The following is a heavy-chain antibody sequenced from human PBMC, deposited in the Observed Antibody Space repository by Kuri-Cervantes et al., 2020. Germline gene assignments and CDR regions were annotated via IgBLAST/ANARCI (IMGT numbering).Heavy chain of an antibody. J-gene: IGHJ6*02. D-gene: IGHD3-10*01. CDR1: GFTFSSYA. CDR2: ISYDGSNK. Sequence: GGSLRLSCAASGFTFSSYAMHWVRQAPGKGLEWVAVISYDGSNKYYADSVKGRFTISRDNSKNTLYLQTNSLKTEDTAVYYCTVLGVRGVISYYYYYGMDVWGQGTTVTVSS. V-gene: IGHV3-30*07. CDR3: TVLGVRGVISYYYYYGMDV.